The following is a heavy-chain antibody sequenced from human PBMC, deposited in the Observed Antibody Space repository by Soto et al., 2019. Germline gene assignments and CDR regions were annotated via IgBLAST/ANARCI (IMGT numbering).Heavy chain of an antibody. CDR2: IYYSGST. V-gene: IGHV4-59*01. D-gene: IGHD2-15*01. J-gene: IGHJ6*02. CDR1: GGSISSYY. Sequence: SETLSLTCTVSGGSISSYYWSWIRQPPGKGLEWIGYIYYSGSTNYNPSLKSRVTISVDTSKNQFSLKLSSVTAADTAVYYCAGSPRSDIVVVVGYYGMDVWGQGTTVTVSS. CDR3: AGSPRSDIVVVVGYYGMDV.